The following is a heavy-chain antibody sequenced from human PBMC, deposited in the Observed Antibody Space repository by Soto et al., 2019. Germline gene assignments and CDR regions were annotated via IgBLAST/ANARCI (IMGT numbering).Heavy chain of an antibody. CDR3: AKDRDPYYYYYLMDV. Sequence: GGSLSLSCEASGFAFDTYGMHWIRQGAGQGLEWVATMSYDGSKIYYRDSVRGRFSISRDDSKRTLYLQMNSLRAEDTAVYYCAKDRDPYYYYYLMDVWGQGTTVTVSS. CDR1: GFAFDTYG. V-gene: IGHV3-30*18. CDR2: MSYDGSKI. J-gene: IGHJ6*02.